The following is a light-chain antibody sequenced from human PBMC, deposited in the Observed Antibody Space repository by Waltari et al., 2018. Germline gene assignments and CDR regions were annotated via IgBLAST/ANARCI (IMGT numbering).Light chain of an antibody. CDR1: QSLLHSDRKTH. V-gene: IGKV2D-29*01. J-gene: IGKJ4*01. Sequence: DVVMTQTPLALSVTPGQPASTPSKSSQSLLHSDRKTHLYWYLQKPGQPPQLLIYEVSNRFSGVPDRFSGSGSGTDFTLKISRVEAEDVGLYYCMQSIQFPLTFGGGTKVEIK. CDR2: EVS. CDR3: MQSIQFPLT.